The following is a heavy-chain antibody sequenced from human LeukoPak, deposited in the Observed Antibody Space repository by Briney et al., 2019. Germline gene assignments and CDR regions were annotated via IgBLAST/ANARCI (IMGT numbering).Heavy chain of an antibody. J-gene: IGHJ5*02. Sequence: ASVKVSCKASGGTFSSYAISWVRQAPGQGLEWMGGIIPIFGTANYAQKFQGRVTITADESTSTAYMEPSSLRSEDTAVYYCARDQNYYGSGSIWFDPWGQGTLVTVSS. CDR1: GGTFSSYA. CDR2: IIPIFGTA. CDR3: ARDQNYYGSGSIWFDP. V-gene: IGHV1-69*01. D-gene: IGHD3-10*01.